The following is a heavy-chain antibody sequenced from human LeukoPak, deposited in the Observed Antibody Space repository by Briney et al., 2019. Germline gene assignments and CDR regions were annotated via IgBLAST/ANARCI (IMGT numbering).Heavy chain of an antibody. V-gene: IGHV4-59*08. J-gene: IGHJ4*02. Sequence: SETLSLTCAVSGGSISTYYWSWIRQPPGKGLEWIGYIHYSGSSNYNPSLKSRVTISLDTSKNQFSLKLSSVTAADTAVYYSVRGPGSYMPYYFDYWGQGTLVTVSS. CDR3: VRGPGSYMPYYFDY. CDR1: GGSISTYY. D-gene: IGHD3-10*01. CDR2: IHYSGSS.